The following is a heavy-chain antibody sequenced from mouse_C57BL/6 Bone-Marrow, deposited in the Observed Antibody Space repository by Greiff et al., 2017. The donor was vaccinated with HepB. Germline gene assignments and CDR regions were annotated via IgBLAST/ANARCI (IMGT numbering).Heavy chain of an antibody. CDR2: IYPRDGST. CDR1: GYTFTSYD. V-gene: IGHV1-85*01. CDR3: ARLGGYYLSPYFDY. Sequence: QVQLQQSGPELVKPGASVKLSCKASGYTFTSYDINWVKQRPGQGLEWIGWIYPRDGSTKYNEKFKGKATLTVDTSSSTAYMELHSLTSEDSAVYFCARLGGYYLSPYFDYWGQGTTLTVSS. J-gene: IGHJ2*01. D-gene: IGHD2-3*01.